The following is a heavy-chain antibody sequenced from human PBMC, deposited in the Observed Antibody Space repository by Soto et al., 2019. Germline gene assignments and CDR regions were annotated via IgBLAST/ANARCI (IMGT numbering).Heavy chain of an antibody. CDR3: AHRPYGDYDY. V-gene: IGHV2-5*02. CDR1: GFSLTASGVG. J-gene: IGHJ4*02. CDR2: IYWDDDK. D-gene: IGHD4-17*01. Sequence: SGPTLVNPTQTLTLTCTSSGFSLTASGVGVGWIRQPPGKALEWLALIYWDDDKRYSPPLKSRLTISKDTSKHQVVLTMTNMEPVDTATYYCAHRPYGDYDYWGQGTRVTVSS.